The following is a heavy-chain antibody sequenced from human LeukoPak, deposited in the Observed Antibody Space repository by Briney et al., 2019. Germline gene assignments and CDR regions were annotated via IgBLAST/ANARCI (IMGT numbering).Heavy chain of an antibody. D-gene: IGHD3-22*01. CDR2: IIGSVHSA. CDR3: AKHSYDSSGYYSIDY. CDR1: GFTFSSYA. Sequence: GGSLRLSCAASGFTFSSYAMSWVRQAPGKGLEWVSAIIGSVHSAYYADTVKGRFTISRDNSKNTLYLQMNSLRAEDTAVYYCAKHSYDSSGYYSIDYWGQGTLVTVFS. J-gene: IGHJ4*02. V-gene: IGHV3-23*01.